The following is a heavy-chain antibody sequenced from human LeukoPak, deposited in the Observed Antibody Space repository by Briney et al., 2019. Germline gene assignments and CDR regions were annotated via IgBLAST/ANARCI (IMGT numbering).Heavy chain of an antibody. V-gene: IGHV4-4*07. D-gene: IGHD2-2*01. CDR2: IYTSGST. CDR3: ARGLRGSCSSTSCPINWFDP. CDR1: GGSISSYY. Sequence: SETLSLTCTVSGGSISSYYWSWVRQPPGKGLEWIGRIYTSGSTNYNPSLKSRVTMSVDTSKNQFSLKLSSVTAADTAVYYCARGLRGSCSSTSCPINWFDPWGQGTLVTVSS. J-gene: IGHJ5*02.